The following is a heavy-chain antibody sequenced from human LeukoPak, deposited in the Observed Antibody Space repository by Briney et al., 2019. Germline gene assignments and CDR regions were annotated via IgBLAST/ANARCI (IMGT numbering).Heavy chain of an antibody. CDR3: ARVKRWGDSYYFDY. Sequence: ASVKVSCKASGYSFTGYFIHWVRQAPGQGLEWMGWLNPNSGDTNYEQKFQGRVTMTRDTSISTAYMELSRLRSDDTAVYYCARVKRWGDSYYFDYWGQGTLVTVSS. V-gene: IGHV1-2*02. CDR1: GYSFTGYF. J-gene: IGHJ4*02. D-gene: IGHD7-27*01. CDR2: LNPNSGDT.